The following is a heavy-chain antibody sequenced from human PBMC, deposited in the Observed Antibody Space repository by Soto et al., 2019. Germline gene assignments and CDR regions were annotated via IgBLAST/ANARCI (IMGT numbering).Heavy chain of an antibody. CDR2: IIPIFGTA. J-gene: IGHJ6*02. D-gene: IGHD6-19*01. CDR3: ARELSSGWLPPYYYYGMDV. Sequence: SVKVSCKASGGTFSSYAISWVRQAPGQGLEWMGGIIPIFGTANYAQKFQGRVTMTTDTSTSTAYMELRSLRSDDTAVYYCARELSSGWLPPYYYYGMDVWGQGTTVTVSS. CDR1: GGTFSSYA. V-gene: IGHV1-69*05.